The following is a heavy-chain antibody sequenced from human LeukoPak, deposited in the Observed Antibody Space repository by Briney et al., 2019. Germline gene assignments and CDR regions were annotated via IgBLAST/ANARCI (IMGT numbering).Heavy chain of an antibody. CDR3: ASLSSGIWYYGMDV. CDR1: GFSFSSYN. J-gene: IGHJ6*02. D-gene: IGHD3-16*01. CDR2: ITTTSNI. V-gene: IGHV3-21*05. Sequence: PGGSLRLSCVASGFSFSSYNMAWVRQAPGKGLEWLSYITTTSNIDYADSVRGRFTMSRDNARNSLYLQMNSLRAEDTAVYYCASLSSGIWYYGMDVWGQGTTVTVSS.